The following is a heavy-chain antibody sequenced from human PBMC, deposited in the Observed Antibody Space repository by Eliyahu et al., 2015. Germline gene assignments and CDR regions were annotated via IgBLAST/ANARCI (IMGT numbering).Heavy chain of an antibody. CDR1: GFTFSSKW. D-gene: IGHD3-3*01. CDR2: IKQDGSEE. J-gene: IGHJ3*02. V-gene: IGHV3-7*03. Sequence: EVQLVESGGALVQPGGSLRXSCXASGFTFSSKWMSWVRQAPGKGLEYVANIKQDGSEEFYXDSVKGRFTISRDNAKNSLHLQMNSLRDEDTALYYCAREEHNFGPGAFDIWGQGTMVTVSS. CDR3: AREEHNFGPGAFDI.